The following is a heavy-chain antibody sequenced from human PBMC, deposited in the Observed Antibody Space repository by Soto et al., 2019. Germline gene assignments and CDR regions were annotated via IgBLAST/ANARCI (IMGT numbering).Heavy chain of an antibody. V-gene: IGHV3-30-3*01. J-gene: IGHJ4*02. CDR2: ISYDGSNK. Sequence: GGSLRLSCAASGFTFSSYAMHWVRQAPGKGLEWVAVISYDGSNKYYADSVKGRFTISRDNSKNTLYLQMNSLRAEDTAVYYCARGLAYDILTGPDYWGQGTLVTVSS. CDR3: ARGLAYDILTGPDY. D-gene: IGHD3-9*01. CDR1: GFTFSSYA.